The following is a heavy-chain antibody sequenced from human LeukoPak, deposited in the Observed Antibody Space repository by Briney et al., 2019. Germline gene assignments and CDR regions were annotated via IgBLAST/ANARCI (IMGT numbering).Heavy chain of an antibody. D-gene: IGHD3-22*01. CDR2: IHPNSGGT. V-gene: IGHV1-2*06. Sequence: ASVKVSCKASGYTFTGYYMHWVRQAPGQGLEWMGRIHPNSGGTNYAQKFQGRVTMTRDTSINTAYMDLSRLRSDDTAVYYCARGRNSVYYFNVVAPSYFDYWGQGTLVTVSS. J-gene: IGHJ4*02. CDR1: GYTFTGYY. CDR3: ARGRNSVYYFNVVAPSYFDY.